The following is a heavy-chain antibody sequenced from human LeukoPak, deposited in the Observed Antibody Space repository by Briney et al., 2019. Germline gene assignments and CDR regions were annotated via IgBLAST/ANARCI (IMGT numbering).Heavy chain of an antibody. J-gene: IGHJ4*02. CDR3: ARDAIDRLEGPAYYFDY. CDR1: GFTFSSHS. D-gene: IGHD1-1*01. Sequence: PGGPLRLSCAASGFTFSSHSMNWVRQAPGKGLEWVSSISSSSSYIYYADSVKGRFTISRDNAKNSLYLQMNSLRAEDTAVYYCARDAIDRLEGPAYYFDYWGQGTLVTVSS. CDR2: ISSSSSYI. V-gene: IGHV3-21*01.